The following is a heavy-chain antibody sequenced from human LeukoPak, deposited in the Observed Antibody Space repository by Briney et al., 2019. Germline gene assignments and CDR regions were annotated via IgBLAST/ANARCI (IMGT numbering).Heavy chain of an antibody. J-gene: IGHJ4*02. V-gene: IGHV5-51*01. D-gene: IGHD6-13*01. CDR1: GYSFTTYW. CDR3: ARQGPFGVAAAGTHSDY. CDR2: VSPGDFDT. Sequence: GESLKISCKASGYSFTTYWVAWVRQMPGKGLEWMGMVSPGDFDTRYTPSFKGQVTISADKSISTAYLQWSSLKASDTAMYYCARQGPFGVAAAGTHSDYWGQGTLVTVSS.